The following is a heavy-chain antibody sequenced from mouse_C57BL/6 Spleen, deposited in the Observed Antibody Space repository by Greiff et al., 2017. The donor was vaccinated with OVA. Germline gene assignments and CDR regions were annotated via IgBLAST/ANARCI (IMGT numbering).Heavy chain of an antibody. CDR1: GFTFSDYG. J-gene: IGHJ2*01. V-gene: IGHV5-17*01. Sequence: EVQLVESGGGLVKPGGSLKLSCAASGFTFSDYGMHWVRQAPEKGLEWVAYISSGSSTIYYADTVKGRFTISRDNAKNTLFLQMTSLRSEDTAMYYCASGLLYFDYWGQGTTLTVSS. CDR3: ASGLLYFDY. D-gene: IGHD3-1*01. CDR2: ISSGSSTI.